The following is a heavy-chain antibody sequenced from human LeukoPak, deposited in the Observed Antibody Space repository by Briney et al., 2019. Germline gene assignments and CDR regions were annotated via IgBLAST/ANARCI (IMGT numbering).Heavy chain of an antibody. J-gene: IGHJ4*02. Sequence: PGGSLRLSCAASGFTVSSNYMSWVRQAPGKGLEWVSVIYSGGSTYYADSVKGRFTISRNNSKNTLYFQMNSLRAEDTAVYYCARDFRENYFDYWGQGTLVTVSS. CDR3: ARDFRENYFDY. V-gene: IGHV3-66*01. CDR2: IYSGGST. CDR1: GFTVSSNY.